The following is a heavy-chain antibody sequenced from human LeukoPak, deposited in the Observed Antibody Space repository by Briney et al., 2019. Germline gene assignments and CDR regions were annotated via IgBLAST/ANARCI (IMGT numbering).Heavy chain of an antibody. CDR1: GYTFTSYA. CDR2: INSGNGNT. V-gene: IGHV1-3*01. J-gene: IGHJ4*02. CDR3: ARSVGATTYFDY. D-gene: IGHD1-26*01. Sequence: ASVKVSCKASGYTFTSYAMHWVRQAPGQRLEWMGWINSGNGNTKYSQKFQGRVTITRDTSASTAYMELSRLRSDDTAVYYCARSVGATTYFDYWGQGTLVTVSS.